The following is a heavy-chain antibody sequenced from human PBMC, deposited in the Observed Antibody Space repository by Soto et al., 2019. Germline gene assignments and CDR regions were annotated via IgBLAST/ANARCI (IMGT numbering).Heavy chain of an antibody. V-gene: IGHV4-30-4*01. D-gene: IGHD1-1*01. CDR1: GVSLNTADTW. Sequence: QVQLQESGSGLVKPSQSLSLTCTVSGVSLNTADTWWSWIRQSPGKGLEFIGYYHSGGSTYYDASFRSRVIISADKSNSQVSLKLRSVTVADTAVYFCVRSRQMESGNDYGLDVWGQGTTVTVSS. J-gene: IGHJ6*02. CDR3: VRSRQMESGNDYGLDV. CDR2: YHSGGST.